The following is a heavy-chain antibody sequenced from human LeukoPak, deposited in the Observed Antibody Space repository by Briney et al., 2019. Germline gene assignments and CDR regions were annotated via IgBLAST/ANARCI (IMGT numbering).Heavy chain of an antibody. D-gene: IGHD3-10*01. J-gene: IGHJ6*02. CDR3: ARGLRGYGSGSYYILEVGYYGMDV. V-gene: IGHV1-18*01. CDR2: ISAYNGNT. CDR1: GYTFTSYG. Sequence: GASVKVSCKASGYTFTSYGISWVRQAPGQGLEWMGWISAYNGNTNYAQKLQGGVTMTTDTSTSTAYMELRSLRSDDTAVYYCARGLRGYGSGSYYILEVGYYGMDVWGQGTTVAVSS.